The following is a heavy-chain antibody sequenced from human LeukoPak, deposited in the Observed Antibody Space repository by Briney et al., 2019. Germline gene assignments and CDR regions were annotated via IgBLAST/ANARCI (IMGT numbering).Heavy chain of an antibody. CDR3: ARERGQQLSEGMDV. Sequence: ASVKVSCKASGYTFTSYDINWVRQATGQGLEWMGWMNPNSGNTGYAQKFQGWVTMTRDTSISTAYMELSRLRSDDTAVYYCARERGQQLSEGMDVWGQGTTVTVSS. D-gene: IGHD6-13*01. J-gene: IGHJ6*02. CDR1: GYTFTSYD. CDR2: MNPNSGNT. V-gene: IGHV1-8*01.